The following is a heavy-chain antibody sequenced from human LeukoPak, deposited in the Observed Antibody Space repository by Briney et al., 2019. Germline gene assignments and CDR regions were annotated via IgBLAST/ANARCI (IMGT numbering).Heavy chain of an antibody. Sequence: SETLSLTCTVSGGSISSYYWSWIRQPPGKGLEWIGYIYYSGSTNYNPSLKSRVTTSVDTSKNQFSLKLSSVTAADTAVYYCARDDYDSSGPRFDPWGQGTLVTVSS. J-gene: IGHJ5*02. D-gene: IGHD3-22*01. CDR1: GGSISSYY. CDR2: IYYSGST. CDR3: ARDDYDSSGPRFDP. V-gene: IGHV4-59*01.